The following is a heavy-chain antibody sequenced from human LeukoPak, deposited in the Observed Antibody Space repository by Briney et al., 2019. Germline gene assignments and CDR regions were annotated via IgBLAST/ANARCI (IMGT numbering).Heavy chain of an antibody. CDR3: ARRDEYTYGPDY. CDR2: IYPGDSDT. J-gene: IGHJ4*02. V-gene: IGHV5-51*01. Sequence: GESLKISCKGSGYSFTSYWIGWVRQMPGKGLERMGIIYPGDSDTRYSPSFQGQVTISADKSISTAYLQWSSLRASDSAIYYCARRDEYTYGPDYWDQGTLVTVSS. D-gene: IGHD5-18*01. CDR1: GYSFTSYW.